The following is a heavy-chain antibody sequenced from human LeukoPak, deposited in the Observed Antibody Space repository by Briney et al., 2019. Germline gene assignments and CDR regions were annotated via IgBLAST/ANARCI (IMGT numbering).Heavy chain of an antibody. CDR3: ATIELPPGIAVAAFDY. CDR1: GFTFSSYA. D-gene: IGHD6-19*01. V-gene: IGHV3-30-3*01. J-gene: IGHJ4*02. Sequence: GGSLRLSCAASGFTFSSYAMHWVRQAPGKGLEWVAVISYDGSNKYYADSVKGRFTISRDNSKNTLYLHMNSLRAEDTAVYYCATIELPPGIAVAAFDYWGQGTLVTVSS. CDR2: ISYDGSNK.